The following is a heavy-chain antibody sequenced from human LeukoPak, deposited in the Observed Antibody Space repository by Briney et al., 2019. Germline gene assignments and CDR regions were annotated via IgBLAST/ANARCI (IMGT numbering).Heavy chain of an antibody. CDR2: IIPIFGTA. CDR3: ARSGRLLVVTAHNWFDP. CDR1: GGTFSSYA. D-gene: IGHD2-21*02. Sequence: GASVKVSCKASGGTFSSYAISWVRQAPGQGLEWMGGIIPIFGTANYAQKFQGRVTITADKSTSTAYMELSSLRSEDTAVYYCARSGRLLVVTAHNWFDPWGQGTLVTVSS. V-gene: IGHV1-69*06. J-gene: IGHJ5*02.